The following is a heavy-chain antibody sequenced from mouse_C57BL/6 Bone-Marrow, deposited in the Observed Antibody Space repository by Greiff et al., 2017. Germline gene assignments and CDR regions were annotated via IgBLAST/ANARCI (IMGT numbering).Heavy chain of an antibody. CDR1: GYAFTNYL. CDR3: AREGTYYGSLGPWYFDV. CDR2: INPGSGGT. Sequence: VKLQQSGAELVRPGTSVKVSCKASGYAFTNYLIEWVKQRPGQGLEWIGVINPGSGGTNYNEKFKGKATLTADKSSSTAYMQLSSLTSEDSAVYFCAREGTYYGSLGPWYFDVWGTGTTVTVSS. V-gene: IGHV1-54*01. D-gene: IGHD1-1*01. J-gene: IGHJ1*03.